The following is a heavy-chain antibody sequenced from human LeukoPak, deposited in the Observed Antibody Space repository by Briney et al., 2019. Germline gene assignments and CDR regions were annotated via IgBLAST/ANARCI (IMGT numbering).Heavy chain of an antibody. J-gene: IGHJ2*01. CDR3: ARHQEPDDAAAAYWYFDL. Sequence: GESLKISCKGSGYSLTSYWIGWVRQMPGKGLEWMGIIYPGDSDTRYSPSFQGQVTISADKSISTAYLQWSSLKASDTAMYYCARHQEPDDAAAAYWYFDLWGRGTLVTVSS. D-gene: IGHD6-13*01. CDR1: GYSLTSYW. V-gene: IGHV5-51*01. CDR2: IYPGDSDT.